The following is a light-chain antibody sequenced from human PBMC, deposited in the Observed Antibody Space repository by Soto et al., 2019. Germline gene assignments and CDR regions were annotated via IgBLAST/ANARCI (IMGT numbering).Light chain of an antibody. CDR3: QQYNSYSRT. CDR2: DAS. CDR1: QSISSW. Sequence: DIQMTQSPSTLSASVGPRLTITCRASQSISSWLAWYQQKPGKAPKLLIYDASSLESGVPSRFSGSGYGTEFNLTISSLQTDDFATYYCQQYNSYSRTFGQGTKVDIK. V-gene: IGKV1-5*01. J-gene: IGKJ1*01.